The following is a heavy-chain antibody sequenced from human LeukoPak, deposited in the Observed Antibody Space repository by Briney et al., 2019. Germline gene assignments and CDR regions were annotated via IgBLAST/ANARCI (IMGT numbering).Heavy chain of an antibody. Sequence: GASVKVSCKASGYTFTSYDINWVRQATGQGLEWMGWMNPNSGNTGYAQKFQGRVTMTRDMSISTAYMELSRLRSDGTAVYYCARGPPSGWSRPNWFDPWGQGTLVTVSS. CDR3: ARGPPSGWSRPNWFDP. D-gene: IGHD6-19*01. J-gene: IGHJ5*02. CDR2: MNPNSGNT. V-gene: IGHV1-8*01. CDR1: GYTFTSYD.